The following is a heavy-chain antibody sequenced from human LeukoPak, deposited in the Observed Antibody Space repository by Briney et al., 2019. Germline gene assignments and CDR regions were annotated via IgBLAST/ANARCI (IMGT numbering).Heavy chain of an antibody. J-gene: IGHJ3*02. Sequence: GASVKVSCKASGGTFSSYAISWVRQAPGQGLEWMGGIIPIFGTANYAQKFQGRVTITADESTSTAYMELSSLRSEDTAVYYCARANYYDSIGDAFDIWGQGTMVTVSS. CDR3: ARANYYDSIGDAFDI. CDR1: GGTFSSYA. CDR2: IIPIFGTA. D-gene: IGHD3-22*01. V-gene: IGHV1-69*01.